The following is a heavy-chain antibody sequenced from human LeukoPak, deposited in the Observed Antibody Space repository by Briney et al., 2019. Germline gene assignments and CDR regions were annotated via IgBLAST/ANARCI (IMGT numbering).Heavy chain of an antibody. CDR2: IRYDGSDK. V-gene: IGHV3-30*02. CDR3: LLVTYDY. J-gene: IGHJ4*02. D-gene: IGHD3-9*01. CDR1: GFTFSSYG. Sequence: HTGGSLRLSCAASGFTFSSYGMHWVRQAPGKGLEWVAFIRYDGSDKYYADSVKGRFTISRDNSKNTLYLQMNSLRAEDTAVYYCLLVTYDYWGQGTLVTVSS.